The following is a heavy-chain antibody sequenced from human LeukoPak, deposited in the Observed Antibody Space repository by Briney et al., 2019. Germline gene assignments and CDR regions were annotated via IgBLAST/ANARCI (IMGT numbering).Heavy chain of an antibody. Sequence: SETLSLTCTVSGGSISSYYWSWIRQPPGKGLEWIGYIYYSGSTNYNPSLKSRVTISVDTSKNQFSLKLSSVTAADTAVYYCASFTVTTLGGWFDPWGQGTLVTVSS. D-gene: IGHD4-17*01. J-gene: IGHJ5*02. CDR1: GGSISSYY. V-gene: IGHV4-59*01. CDR3: ASFTVTTLGGWFDP. CDR2: IYYSGST.